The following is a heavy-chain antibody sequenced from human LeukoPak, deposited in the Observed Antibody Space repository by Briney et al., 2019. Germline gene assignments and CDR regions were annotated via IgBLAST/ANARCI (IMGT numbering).Heavy chain of an antibody. V-gene: IGHV3-7*03. CDR2: IKQDGSEK. CDR3: AKLRLPIAVAGPFDY. J-gene: IGHJ4*02. Sequence: GGSLRLSCAASGFTFSSYWMSWVRQAPGKGLEWVANIKQDGSEKYYVDSVKGRFTISRDNAKNSLYLQMNSLRAEDTAVYYCAKLRLPIAVAGPFDYWGQGTLVTVSS. CDR1: GFTFSSYW. D-gene: IGHD6-19*01.